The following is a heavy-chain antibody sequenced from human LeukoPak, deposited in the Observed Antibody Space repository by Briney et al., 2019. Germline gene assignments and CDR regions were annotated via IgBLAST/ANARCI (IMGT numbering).Heavy chain of an antibody. CDR3: AGGLNFDWFPTPDAFDI. CDR2: IYYSGST. V-gene: IGHV4-31*03. J-gene: IGHJ3*02. Sequence: SQTLSLTCTVSGGSISSGGYYWSWIRQHPGKGLEWIGYIYYSGSTYYNPSLKSRVTISVDTSKNQFSLKLSSVTAADTAVYYCAGGLNFDWFPTPDAFDIWGQGTMVTVSS. D-gene: IGHD3-9*01. CDR1: GGSISSGGYY.